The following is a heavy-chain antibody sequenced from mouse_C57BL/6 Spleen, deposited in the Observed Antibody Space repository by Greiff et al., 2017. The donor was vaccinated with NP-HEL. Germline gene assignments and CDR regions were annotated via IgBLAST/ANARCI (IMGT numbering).Heavy chain of an antibody. CDR2: IYPGDGDT. V-gene: IGHV1-80*01. CDR1: GYAFSSYW. CDR3: ARYGNAMDY. Sequence: QVQLQQSGAELVKPGASVKISCKASGYAFSSYWINWVKQRPGKGLEWIGQIYPGDGDTNYNGKFKGKATLTADKSSSTAYMQLSSLTSEDSAVYFCARYGNAMDYWGQGTSVTVSS. J-gene: IGHJ4*01. D-gene: IGHD1-2*01.